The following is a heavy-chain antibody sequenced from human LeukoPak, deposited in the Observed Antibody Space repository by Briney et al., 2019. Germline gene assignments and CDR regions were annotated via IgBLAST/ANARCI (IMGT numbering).Heavy chain of an antibody. D-gene: IGHD6-19*01. CDR2: ISYDGSNK. V-gene: IGHV3-30-3*01. J-gene: IGHJ4*02. CDR1: GFTFSSYA. CDR3: ARASKYSSGWYVRGHFDY. Sequence: GGSLRLSCAASGFTFSSYAMHWVRQAPGKGLEWVAVISYDGSNKYYADSVKGRFTISRDNSKNTLYLQMNSLRAEDTAAYYCARASKYSSGWYVRGHFDYWGQGTLVTVSS.